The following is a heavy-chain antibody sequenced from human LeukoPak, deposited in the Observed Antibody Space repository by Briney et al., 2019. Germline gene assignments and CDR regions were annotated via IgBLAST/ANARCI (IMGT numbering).Heavy chain of an antibody. D-gene: IGHD3-3*01. CDR3: ARGNDYDFWSGTIRRIDP. CDR2: INPNSGGT. J-gene: IGHJ5*02. CDR1: GYTFTSYY. Sequence: ASVKVSCKESGYTFTSYYMHWVRQAPGQGLEWMGRINPNSGGTNYAQKFQGRVTMTRDTSISTAYMELSRLRSDDTAVYYCARGNDYDFWSGTIRRIDPWGQGTLVTVSS. V-gene: IGHV1-2*06.